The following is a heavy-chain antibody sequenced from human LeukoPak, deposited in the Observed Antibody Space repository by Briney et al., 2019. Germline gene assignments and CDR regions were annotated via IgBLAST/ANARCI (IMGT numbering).Heavy chain of an antibody. D-gene: IGHD5-18*01. CDR2: ISSSDSTV. CDR3: ARRLPYYGMDV. CDR1: GFTFSAYA. V-gene: IGHV3-48*03. J-gene: IGHJ6*02. Sequence: GGSLRLSCVGSGFTFSAYAINWVRQAPGKGLEWLSYISSSDSTVHYADSVKGRFTISRDNAKNSLFLQMNSLRAEDTAVYYCARRLPYYGMDVWGQGTTVTVSS.